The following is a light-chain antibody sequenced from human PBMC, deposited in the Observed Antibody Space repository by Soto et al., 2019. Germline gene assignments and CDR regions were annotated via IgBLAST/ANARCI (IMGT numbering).Light chain of an antibody. CDR1: NSDVGIYDF. Sequence: QSALTQPASVSGTPGQSITISCTGSNSDVGIYDFVSWYQQHPGKAPKLMIYEVSNRPSGVSNRFSGSKSGNTASLTISGLQAEDEADYYCSSYTNNNTRVFGGGTKLTVL. V-gene: IGLV2-14*01. CDR3: SSYTNNNTRV. CDR2: EVS. J-gene: IGLJ3*02.